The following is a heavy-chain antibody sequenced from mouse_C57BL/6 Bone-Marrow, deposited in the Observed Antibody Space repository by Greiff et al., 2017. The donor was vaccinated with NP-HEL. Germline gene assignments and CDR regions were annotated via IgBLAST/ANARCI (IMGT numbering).Heavy chain of an antibody. CDR3: ARNFNYSNYNYYAMDY. CDR1: GFSLTSYA. J-gene: IGHJ4*01. V-gene: IGHV2-9-1*01. Sequence: VQLQQSGPGLVAPSQSLSITCTVSGFSLTSYAIIWVRQPPGKGLEWLGVIWTGGGTNYNSALKSRLSISKDNSKSQVFLKMNSLQTDDTARYYCARNFNYSNYNYYAMDYWGQGTSVTVSS. CDR2: IWTGGGT. D-gene: IGHD2-5*01.